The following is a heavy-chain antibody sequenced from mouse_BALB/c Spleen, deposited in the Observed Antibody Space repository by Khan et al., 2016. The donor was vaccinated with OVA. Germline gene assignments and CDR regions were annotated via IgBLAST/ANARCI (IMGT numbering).Heavy chain of an antibody. CDR1: GFTFSSYG. CDR3: ARMARTIN. Sequence: EVELVESGGGLVQPGGSLKLSCAASGFTFSSYGMSWVRQTPDKRLELVATINSNGGSTYYPDSVKGRFTLSRDNAKNTLYLQMSRLKSEDTAMYYCARMARTINWGQGTTLTVSS. V-gene: IGHV5-6-3*01. CDR2: INSNGGST. J-gene: IGHJ2*01.